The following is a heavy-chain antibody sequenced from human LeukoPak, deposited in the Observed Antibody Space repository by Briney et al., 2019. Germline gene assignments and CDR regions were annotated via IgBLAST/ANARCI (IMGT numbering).Heavy chain of an antibody. CDR1: GYTFTSYG. CDR3: AREKENFYDFWSGYPDY. CDR2: ISAYNGNT. J-gene: IGHJ4*02. V-gene: IGHV1-18*01. Sequence: ATVKVSCKASGYTFTSYGISWVRQAPGQGLEWMGWISAYNGNTNYAQKLQGRVTMTTDTSTSTAYMELRSLRSDDTAVYYCAREKENFYDFWSGYPDYWGQGTLVTVSS. D-gene: IGHD3-3*01.